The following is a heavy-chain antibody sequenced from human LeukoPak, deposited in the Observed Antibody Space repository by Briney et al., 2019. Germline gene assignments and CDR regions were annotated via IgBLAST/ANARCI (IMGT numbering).Heavy chain of an antibody. Sequence: SETLSPTCTVPGGSLSSYYWSWIRQPPGKGLEWIGYIYCVGSTNYDPCLKSRVTISVDTSKNQCSLKLSSVNAADTAVYYCARGLLTGDYAYDFDYWGQGTLVTVSS. J-gene: IGHJ4*02. CDR2: IYCVGST. D-gene: IGHD4-17*01. V-gene: IGHV4-59*01. CDR1: GGSLSSYY. CDR3: ARGLLTGDYAYDFDY.